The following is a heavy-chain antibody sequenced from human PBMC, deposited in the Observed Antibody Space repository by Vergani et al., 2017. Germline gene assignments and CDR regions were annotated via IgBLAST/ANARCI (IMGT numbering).Heavy chain of an antibody. J-gene: IGHJ6*02. V-gene: IGHV4-38-2*02. CDR1: GYSISSGYY. D-gene: IGHD6-19*01. Sequence: QVQLQESGPGLVKPSETLSLTCAVSGYSISSGYYWGWIRQPPGKGLEWIGSIYHSGSTYYNPSLKSRVTISVDTSKNQFSLKLSSVTAADTAVYYCARDEWRAGYISGYPDSDYYYYGMDVWGQGP. CDR2: IYHSGST. CDR3: ARDEWRAGYISGYPDSDYYYYGMDV.